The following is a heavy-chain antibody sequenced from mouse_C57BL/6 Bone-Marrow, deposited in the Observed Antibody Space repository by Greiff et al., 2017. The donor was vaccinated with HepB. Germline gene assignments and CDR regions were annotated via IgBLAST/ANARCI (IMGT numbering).Heavy chain of an antibody. V-gene: IGHV1-81*01. CDR1: GYTFTSYG. Sequence: QVQLQQSGAELARPGASVKLSCKASGYTFTSYGISWVKQRTGQGLEWIGEIYPRSGNTYYNEKFKGKATLTEDKSSSTAYMELRSLTSEDSAVYFCALYYYGSSYRFDYWGQGTTLTVSS. CDR3: ALYYYGSSYRFDY. CDR2: IYPRSGNT. J-gene: IGHJ2*01. D-gene: IGHD1-1*01.